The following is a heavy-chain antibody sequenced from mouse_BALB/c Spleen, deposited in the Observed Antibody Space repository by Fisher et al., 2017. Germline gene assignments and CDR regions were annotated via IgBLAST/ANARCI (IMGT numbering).Heavy chain of an antibody. J-gene: IGHJ4*01. Sequence: KFKGKATLTVDKSSSTAYMELRSLTSEDSAVYYCTRDDGYYVSAMDYWGQGTSVTVSS. D-gene: IGHD2-3*01. V-gene: IGHV1-15*01. CDR3: TRDDGYYVSAMDY.